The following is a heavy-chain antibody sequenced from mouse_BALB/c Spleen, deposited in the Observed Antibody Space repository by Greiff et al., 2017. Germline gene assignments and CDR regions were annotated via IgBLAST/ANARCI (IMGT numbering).Heavy chain of an antibody. V-gene: IGHV1-87*01. CDR1: GYTFTSYW. D-gene: IGHD1-1*01. CDR3: ARGHYGSSYEDY. CDR2: IYPGDGDT. Sequence: VQLQESGAELARPGASVKLSCKASGYTFTSYWMQWVKQRPGQGLEWIGAIYPGDGDTRYTQKFKGKATLTADKSSSTAYMQLSSLASEDSAVYYCARGHYGSSYEDYWGQGTTLTVSS. J-gene: IGHJ2*01.